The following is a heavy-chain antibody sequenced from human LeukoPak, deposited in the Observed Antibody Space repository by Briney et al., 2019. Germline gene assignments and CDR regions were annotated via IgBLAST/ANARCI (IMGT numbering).Heavy chain of an antibody. CDR2: IHYSGST. J-gene: IGHJ5*02. D-gene: IGHD6-13*01. V-gene: IGHV4-59*08. Sequence: SETLSLTCIVSGGTISTYYWSWIRQPPGKGLEWIGFIHYSGSTKYNPSLTSRVTISVDTSKNQFSLRLSSVTAADTAVYFCARQSAARGTQWFDPWGQGTLVTVSS. CDR3: ARQSAARGTQWFDP. CDR1: GGTISTYY.